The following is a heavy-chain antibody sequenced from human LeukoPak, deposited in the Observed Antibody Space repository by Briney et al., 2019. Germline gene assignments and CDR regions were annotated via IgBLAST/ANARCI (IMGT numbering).Heavy chain of an antibody. CDR3: ARGVTQL. V-gene: IGHV3-21*01. D-gene: IGHD2-21*02. CDR1: GFTFSNYS. CDR2: ISSSRSYI. Sequence: GGSLRLSCAASGFTFSNYSMSWVRQAPGKGLEWVSSISSSRSYIFYADSVKGRFTISRDNAKNSLYLQMNSLRAEDTAVYYCARGVTQLWGQGTMVTVSS. J-gene: IGHJ3*01.